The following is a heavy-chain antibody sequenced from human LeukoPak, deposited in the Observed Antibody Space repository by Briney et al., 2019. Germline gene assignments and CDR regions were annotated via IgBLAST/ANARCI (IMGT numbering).Heavy chain of an antibody. CDR2: MNPNSGNT. Sequence: ASVKVSCKASGYTFTSYDINWARQATGQGLEWMGWMNPNSGNTGYAQKFQGRVTMTRNTSISTAYMELSSLRSEDTAVYYCARAPNYDILTGYLGYYGMDVWGQGTTVTVSS. V-gene: IGHV1-8*01. J-gene: IGHJ6*02. D-gene: IGHD3-9*01. CDR3: ARAPNYDILTGYLGYYGMDV. CDR1: GYTFTSYD.